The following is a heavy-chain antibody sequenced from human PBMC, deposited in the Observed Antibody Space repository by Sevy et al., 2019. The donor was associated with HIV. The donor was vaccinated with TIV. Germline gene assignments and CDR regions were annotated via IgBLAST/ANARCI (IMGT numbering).Heavy chain of an antibody. CDR2: IIPILGTV. D-gene: IGHD6-19*01. V-gene: IGHV1-69*13. J-gene: IGHJ4*02. Sequence: ASVKVSCKASGGTFSSYGISWVRQAPGQGLEWMGGIIPILGTVNYGQKFQGRVTITADDSTKTAYMELSSLRSEDTAVYYCARGGGNGWYYFDYWGQETLVTVSS. CDR1: GGTFSSYG. CDR3: ARGGGNGWYYFDY.